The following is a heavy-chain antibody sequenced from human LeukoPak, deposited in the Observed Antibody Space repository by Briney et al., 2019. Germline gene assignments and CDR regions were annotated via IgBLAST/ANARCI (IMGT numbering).Heavy chain of an antibody. Sequence: PGGSLRLSCAASGFTFSTYSMNWVRQAPGKGLEWVSSISSSSSYIYYADSVKGRFTISRDNAKNSLYLQMNSLRVEDTAVYYCARSPPTWKTNYADYWGQGTLVTVSS. CDR3: ARSPPTWKTNYADY. D-gene: IGHD1-1*01. V-gene: IGHV3-21*01. CDR2: ISSSSSYI. CDR1: GFTFSTYS. J-gene: IGHJ4*02.